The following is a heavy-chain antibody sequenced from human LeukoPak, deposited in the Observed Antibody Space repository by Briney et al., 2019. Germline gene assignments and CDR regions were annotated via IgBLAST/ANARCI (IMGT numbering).Heavy chain of an antibody. CDR3: AKARGNFYDFWSGYDC. Sequence: SETLSLTCTVSGYSISSGYYWGWIRQPPGKGLEWIGSIYHSGSTYYNPSLKSRVTISVDRSKNQFSLNLSSVTAADTAVYYCAKARGNFYDFWSGYDCWGQGTLVTVSS. CDR1: GYSISSGYY. V-gene: IGHV4-38-2*02. D-gene: IGHD3-3*01. J-gene: IGHJ4*02. CDR2: IYHSGST.